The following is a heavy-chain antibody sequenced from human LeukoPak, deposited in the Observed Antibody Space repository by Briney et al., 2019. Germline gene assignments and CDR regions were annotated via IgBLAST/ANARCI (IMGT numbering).Heavy chain of an antibody. D-gene: IGHD2-15*01. CDR2: IWPGNSDT. CDR1: GYSFTSYW. Sequence: GESLQISCKGSGYSFTSYWIAWVRQMPGKGLEWMGSIWPGNSDTRYSPSFQGQVAISADKSITTAYLQWSRLKASDTAMYYCARGLGYCSANTCRTFDYWGQGILVTVSS. CDR3: ARGLGYCSANTCRTFDY. V-gene: IGHV5-51*01. J-gene: IGHJ4*02.